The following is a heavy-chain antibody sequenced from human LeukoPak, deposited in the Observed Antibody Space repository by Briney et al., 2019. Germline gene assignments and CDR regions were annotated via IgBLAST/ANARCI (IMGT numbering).Heavy chain of an antibody. V-gene: IGHV5-51*01. J-gene: IGHJ4*02. CDR2: IYRGDSDT. CDR3: ARPQGYCSGGSCYFIFDY. D-gene: IGHD2-15*01. CDR1: GYSFTSYW. Sequence: GESLKISCKGSGYSFTSYWIGWVRQLPGKGLEWMGIIYRGDSDTRYSPSFQGQVTISADKSISTAYLQWSSLKASDTAMYYCARPQGYCSGGSCYFIFDYWGQGTLVTVSS.